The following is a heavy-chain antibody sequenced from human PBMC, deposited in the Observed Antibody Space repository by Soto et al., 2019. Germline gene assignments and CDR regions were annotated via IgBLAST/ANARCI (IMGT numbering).Heavy chain of an antibody. D-gene: IGHD6-19*01. CDR1: GFTFDDYA. Sequence: GGSLRLSCAASGFTFDDYAMHWVRQAPGKGLEWVSGISWNSGSIGYADSVKGRFTISRDNAKNSLYLQMNSLRAEDTALYYCAKEVAGPFDYWGQGTLVTVSS. CDR2: ISWNSGSI. CDR3: AKEVAGPFDY. V-gene: IGHV3-9*01. J-gene: IGHJ4*02.